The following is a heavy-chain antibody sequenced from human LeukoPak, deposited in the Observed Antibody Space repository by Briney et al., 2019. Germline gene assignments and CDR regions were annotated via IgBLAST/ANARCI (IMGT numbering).Heavy chain of an antibody. Sequence: GGSLRLSCAASGFTFSGYEMNWVRQAPGKGLEWVSYISGSGNTIYYADSVKGRFTISRDNAKNSLYLQMNSVRAEDTAVYYCARAAYGDYASGFDIWGQGTMVTVSS. D-gene: IGHD4-17*01. V-gene: IGHV3-48*03. CDR3: ARAAYGDYASGFDI. CDR1: GFTFSGYE. CDR2: ISGSGNTI. J-gene: IGHJ3*02.